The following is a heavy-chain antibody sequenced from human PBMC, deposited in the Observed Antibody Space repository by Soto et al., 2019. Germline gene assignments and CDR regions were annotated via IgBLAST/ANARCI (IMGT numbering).Heavy chain of an antibody. J-gene: IGHJ4*02. CDR3: ARAGGGRVGDY. CDR2: INPSGGST. D-gene: IGHD3-16*01. Sequence: QVQLVQSGAEVKKPGASVKVSCKASGYTFTSYYMHWGRQAPGQGLEWMGIINPSGGSTSYAQKYQGSVTITRDTSTRTVSMELSSLRSDDTAVYYSARAGGGRVGDYWGQGTLVTVSS. CDR1: GYTFTSYY. V-gene: IGHV1-46*01.